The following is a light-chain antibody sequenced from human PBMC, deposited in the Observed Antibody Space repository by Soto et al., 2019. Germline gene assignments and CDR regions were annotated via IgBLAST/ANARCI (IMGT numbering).Light chain of an antibody. CDR1: SSSIGNNH. CDR2: DTT. V-gene: IGLV1-51*01. Sequence: QSALTQPPSVSAAPGQKVTISCSGVSSSIGNNHVSWYQHLPGTAPKLLIYDTTKRPSGIPDRFSVSKSGTSATLVITGLQTGDEADYYCGAWDSSPSAFVFGTGTKVTVL. J-gene: IGLJ1*01. CDR3: GAWDSSPSAFV.